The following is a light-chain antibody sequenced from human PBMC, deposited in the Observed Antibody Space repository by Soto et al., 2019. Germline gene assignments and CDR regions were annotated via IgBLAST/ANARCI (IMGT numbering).Light chain of an antibody. V-gene: IGKV3-15*01. J-gene: IGKJ2*01. Sequence: EIVMTQSPGTLSVSPGERATLSCRASQSVSSNLAWYQQKPGQAPRLLIYAASTRATGIPARFSGSGSGTDFTLTISSLQSEDFAIYYCQQYDSWPPYTFGQGTKLEI. CDR1: QSVSSN. CDR3: QQYDSWPPYT. CDR2: AAS.